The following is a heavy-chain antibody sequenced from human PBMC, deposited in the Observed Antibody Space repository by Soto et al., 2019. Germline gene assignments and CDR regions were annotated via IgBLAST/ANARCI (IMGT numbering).Heavy chain of an antibody. CDR1: GGSITDYY. D-gene: IGHD3-16*01. CDR3: ARAFAGFGAYWYFDL. Sequence: ETLSLTCTVPGGSITDYYWSWIRQPPGKALEWIGYGYHSVSIHYNPSLKTRVTISVDTSENQFSLRLSSVTAADTAVYYCARAFAGFGAYWYFDLWGRGTLVTVSS. CDR2: GYHSVSI. J-gene: IGHJ2*01. V-gene: IGHV4-59*01.